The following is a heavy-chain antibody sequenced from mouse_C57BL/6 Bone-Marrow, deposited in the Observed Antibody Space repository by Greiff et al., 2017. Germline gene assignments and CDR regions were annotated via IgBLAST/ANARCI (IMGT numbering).Heavy chain of an antibody. V-gene: IGHV1-7*01. CDR1: GYTFTSYW. D-gene: IGHD1-1*01. CDR2: INPSSGYT. Sequence: VQLQQSGAELAKPGASVTLSCKASGYTFTSYWMHWVKQRPGPGLEWIGYINPSSGYTKYNQKFKDKATLTADKSSSTAYMQLSSLTYEDSAVYYCARTYLYYYGSRGAMDYWGQGTSVTVSS. CDR3: ARTYLYYYGSRGAMDY. J-gene: IGHJ4*01.